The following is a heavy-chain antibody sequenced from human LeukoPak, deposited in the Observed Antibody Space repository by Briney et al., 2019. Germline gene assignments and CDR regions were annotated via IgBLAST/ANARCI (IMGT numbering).Heavy chain of an antibody. CDR2: IYDSGSF. CDR1: GGSISGYY. D-gene: IGHD5-24*01. CDR3: ARDRDGYMIFDY. V-gene: IGHV4-59*01. Sequence: PSETLSLTCTVSGGSISGYYWSWIRQPPGKGLEWIGYIYDSGSFHYNPSLKSRGTISVDTSKNQLSLKLSSVTAADTAVYYCARDRDGYMIFDYWGQGTLVTVSS. J-gene: IGHJ4*02.